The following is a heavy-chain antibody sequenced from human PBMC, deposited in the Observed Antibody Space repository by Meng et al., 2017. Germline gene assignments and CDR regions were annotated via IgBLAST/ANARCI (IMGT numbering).Heavy chain of an antibody. CDR2: MKSNVDGGTV. CDR3: SGHVDY. Sequence: VELWGSGGGLVQLGGSRRLSCAASGFTFSNAWMTWVRQAPGKGLEWIGRMKSNVDGGTVDYAAAVKGRFFISRDDSENTFYLQMNSLKTEDTAVYYCSGHVDYWGHGTLVTVSS. V-gene: IGHV3-15*01. J-gene: IGHJ4*01. CDR1: GFTFSNAW.